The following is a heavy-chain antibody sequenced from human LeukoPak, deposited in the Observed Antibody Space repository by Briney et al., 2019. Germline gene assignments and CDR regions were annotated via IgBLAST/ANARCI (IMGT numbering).Heavy chain of an antibody. CDR1: GYIFTNYY. CDR2: INPSGGST. J-gene: IGHJ4*02. V-gene: IGHV1-46*01. D-gene: IGHD1-26*01. Sequence: ASVKVSCKASGYIFTNYYMHWARQAPGQGLEWMGIINPSGGSTDYAQNFQGRVTMTRDTSTSTVYMELSSLRSEDTAVYYCARGVSGSYSNFDYWGQGTLVTVSS. CDR3: ARGVSGSYSNFDY.